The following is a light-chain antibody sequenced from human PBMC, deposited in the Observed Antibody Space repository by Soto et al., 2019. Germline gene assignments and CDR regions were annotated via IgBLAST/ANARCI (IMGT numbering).Light chain of an antibody. CDR1: ENVRTF. J-gene: IGKJ5*01. Sequence: VLTQSPATLSLSPGDRATLSCRASENVRTFVDWYQQKPGQPPRLLIYGAFNRAAGIPARFSGSGSGTDFTLTISSLEPEDSAVYYRQQRNIWPPVTFGQGTRLEIK. V-gene: IGKV3-11*01. CDR3: QQRNIWPPVT. CDR2: GAF.